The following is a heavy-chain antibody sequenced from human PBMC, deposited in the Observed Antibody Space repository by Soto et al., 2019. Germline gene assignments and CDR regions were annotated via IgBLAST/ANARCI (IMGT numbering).Heavy chain of an antibody. D-gene: IGHD3-10*01. CDR2: IYWDDDK. J-gene: IGHJ4*02. CDR3: ARAQWFGDPFDY. V-gene: IGHV2-5*02. Sequence: QITLKESGPPLVKPTQTLTLTCTFSGFSLNTGGVGVGWIRQSPGKALEWLALIYWDDDKRYSASLQSRLTITTDTCKNQVILTMTNMVTVHTATYFCARAQWFGDPFDYWGQGTLVTVSS. CDR1: GFSLNTGGVG.